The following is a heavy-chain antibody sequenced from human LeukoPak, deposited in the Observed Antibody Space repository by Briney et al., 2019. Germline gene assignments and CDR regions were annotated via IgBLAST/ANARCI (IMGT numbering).Heavy chain of an antibody. Sequence: PSETLSLTCAVYGGSFSGYYWSWIRQPPGKGLEWIGEINHSGSTNYNPPLKSRVTISVDTSKNQFSLKLSSVTAADTAVYYCASQYSSGWYYFDYWGQGTLVTVSS. CDR3: ASQYSSGWYYFDY. CDR1: GGSFSGYY. J-gene: IGHJ4*02. V-gene: IGHV4-34*01. CDR2: INHSGST. D-gene: IGHD6-19*01.